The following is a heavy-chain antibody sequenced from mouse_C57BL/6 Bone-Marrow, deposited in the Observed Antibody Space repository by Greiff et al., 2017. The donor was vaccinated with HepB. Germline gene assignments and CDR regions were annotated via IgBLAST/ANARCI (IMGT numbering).Heavy chain of an antibody. D-gene: IGHD1-1*01. CDR2: ISYDGSN. V-gene: IGHV3-6*01. CDR3: AITTVVATDY. Sequence: ESGPGLVKPSQSLSLTCSVTGCSITSGYYWNWIRQFPGNKLEWMGYISYDGSNNYNPSLKNRISITRDTSKNQFFLKLNSVTTEDTATYYCAITTVVATDYWGQGTSVTVSS. J-gene: IGHJ4*01. CDR1: GCSITSGYY.